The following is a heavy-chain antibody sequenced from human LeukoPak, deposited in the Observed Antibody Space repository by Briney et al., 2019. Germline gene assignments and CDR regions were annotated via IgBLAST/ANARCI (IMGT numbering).Heavy chain of an antibody. CDR2: IEKDASRA. V-gene: IGHV3-23*03. CDR3: AKQEGALIQNWCFDH. Sequence: HPGGSLRLPCGASGFTFSDFAMSWVRLAPGKGLEWVSSIEKDASRAYYADSVRGRFAVSRDNSKNTLYLQMSSLRVEDTALYYCAKQEGALIQNWCFDHWGLGTLVTVSS. D-gene: IGHD1-26*01. J-gene: IGHJ4*02. CDR1: GFTFSDFA.